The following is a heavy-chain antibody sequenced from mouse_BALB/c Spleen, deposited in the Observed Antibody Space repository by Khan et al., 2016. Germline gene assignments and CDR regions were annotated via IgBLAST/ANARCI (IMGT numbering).Heavy chain of an antibody. CDR1: GFAFSSYD. J-gene: IGHJ3*01. CDR3: ARRGDSLFAY. Sequence: ELVESGGGLVKPGGSPKLSCAASGFAFSSYDMSWVRQTPEKRLEWVAYISSGGGSPYYPDTVTGRFTISRDNAKNTLYLQMSSLKSEDTAMYYCARRGDSLFAYWGQGTMVTVSA. D-gene: IGHD2-13*01. CDR2: ISSGGGSP. V-gene: IGHV5-12-1*01.